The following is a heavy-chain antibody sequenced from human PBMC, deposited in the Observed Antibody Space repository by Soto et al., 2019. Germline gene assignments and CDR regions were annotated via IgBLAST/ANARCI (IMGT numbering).Heavy chain of an antibody. CDR3: AKAGTIALPGTHLDS. J-gene: IGHJ4*02. Sequence: EVQLLESGGGSVQPGGSLRLSCAASGFTFSSYAMSWVRQAPGKGLEWVSAISGTGSSTNYADSVEGRFTISRDKSKNTLNRPMSSLRAGDTAVYYCAKAGTIALPGTHLDSWGQGTLVTVSS. CDR2: ISGTGSST. CDR1: GFTFSSYA. D-gene: IGHD6-19*01. V-gene: IGHV3-23*01.